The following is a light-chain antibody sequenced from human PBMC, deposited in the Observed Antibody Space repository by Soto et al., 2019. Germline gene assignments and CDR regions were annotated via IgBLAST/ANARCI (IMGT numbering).Light chain of an antibody. CDR1: QGISTN. V-gene: IGKV1-12*01. Sequence: DIQMTQSPSSLSASVGDRVTITYRASQGISTNLAWYQQKPGKAPKLLIYAASSLQSGVPPRFSGSGSGTDFTLTISSLQPEDFAIYYCLQADRVPLSLGQGTRLEIK. CDR3: LQADRVPLS. CDR2: AAS. J-gene: IGKJ5*01.